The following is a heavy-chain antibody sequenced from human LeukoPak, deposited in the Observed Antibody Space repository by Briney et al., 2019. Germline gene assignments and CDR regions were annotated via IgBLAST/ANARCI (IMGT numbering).Heavy chain of an antibody. J-gene: IGHJ4*02. Sequence: PSQTLSLTCTVSGGSISSGPYYWNWIRQHPGKGLEWIGYIYNSGSTYYNPSLKSRVTISVDTSKNQFSLKLSSVTAADTAVYYCARDPLGDGDAPWNFDYWGQGTLVTVSS. CDR2: IYNSGST. CDR1: GGSISSGPYY. V-gene: IGHV4-30-4*08. D-gene: IGHD4-17*01. CDR3: ARDPLGDGDAPWNFDY.